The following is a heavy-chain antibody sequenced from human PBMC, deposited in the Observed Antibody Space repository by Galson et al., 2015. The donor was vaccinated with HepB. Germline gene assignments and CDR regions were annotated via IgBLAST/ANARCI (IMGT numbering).Heavy chain of an antibody. V-gene: IGHV1-69*13. CDR3: ARGSPLGVVVAARDWFDP. CDR1: GGTFSSYA. CDR2: IIPIFGTA. J-gene: IGHJ5*02. D-gene: IGHD2-15*01. Sequence: SVKVSCKASGGTFSSYAISWVRQAPGQGLEWMGGIIPIFGTANYAQKFQGRVTITADESTSTAYMELSSLRSEDAAVYYCARGSPLGVVVAARDWFDPWGQGTLVTVSS.